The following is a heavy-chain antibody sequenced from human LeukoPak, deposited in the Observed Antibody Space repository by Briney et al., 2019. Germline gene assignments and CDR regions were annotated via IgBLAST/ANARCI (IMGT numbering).Heavy chain of an antibody. V-gene: IGHV3-53*01. CDR2: ISSGGGT. Sequence: GGSLRLSCAASGFSVSNTYMSWVRQAPGKGLESVSLISSGGGTYYADSVKGRFTISRDNSKTALYLQMNSLRGEDTAVYYCARGGLLSGGSPSPPFDGWGQGTLVTVSS. CDR1: GFSVSNTY. CDR3: ARGGLLSGGSPSPPFDG. D-gene: IGHD2/OR15-2a*01. J-gene: IGHJ4*02.